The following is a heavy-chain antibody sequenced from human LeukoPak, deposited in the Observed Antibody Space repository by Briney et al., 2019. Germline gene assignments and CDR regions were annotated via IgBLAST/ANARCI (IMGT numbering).Heavy chain of an antibody. D-gene: IGHD6-13*01. V-gene: IGHV1-18*01. CDR3: ARGSSSWPYYYFDL. CDR2: ISAYNGNT. CDR1: GYTFTSYG. Sequence: GASVKVSCKASGYTFTSYGISWVRQAPGQGLEWMGWISAYNGNTNYAQKLQGRVTLTTDTSTSTGYMELRSLRSDDTAIYFCARGSSSWPYYYFDLWGRGTLDTVSS. J-gene: IGHJ2*01.